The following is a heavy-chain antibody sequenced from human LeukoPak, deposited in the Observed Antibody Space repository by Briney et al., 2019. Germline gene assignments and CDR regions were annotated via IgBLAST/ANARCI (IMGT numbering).Heavy chain of an antibody. V-gene: IGHV1-69*05. CDR1: GGTFSSYA. Sequence: ASVKLSCKASGGTFSSYATSWVRQAPGQGLEWRGGIIPIFGTANYAQKFQGRVTITTDESTSTAYMELSSLRSEDTGVYNCARVSGYGWHSGGSVFDYWGQGTLVTVSS. CDR2: IIPIFGTA. J-gene: IGHJ4*02. CDR3: ARVSGYGWHSGGSVFDY. D-gene: IGHD5-12*01.